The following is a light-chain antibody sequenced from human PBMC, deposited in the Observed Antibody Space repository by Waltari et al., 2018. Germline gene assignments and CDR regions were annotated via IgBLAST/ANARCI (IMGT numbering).Light chain of an antibody. V-gene: IGLV3-19*01. CDR3: SSRNGRANQVV. Sequence: SSELTQDPAVSVALGQTVRFTCPGDSLSSSYASWYQLKPGQAPVLVIYGKDKRPSGIPDRISGYSSGTTSSLTITGAQAEDEADYYCSSRNGRANQVVFAGGTKVTVL. CDR2: GKD. J-gene: IGLJ3*02. CDR1: SLSSSY.